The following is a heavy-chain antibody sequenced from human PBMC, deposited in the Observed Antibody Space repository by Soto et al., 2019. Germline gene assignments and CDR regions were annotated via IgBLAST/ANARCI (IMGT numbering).Heavy chain of an antibody. V-gene: IGHV3-30*03. CDR1: GFVYRTYS. J-gene: IGHJ6*02. D-gene: IGHD2-15*01. CDR2: IEYDGSDN. Sequence: LRLSCAASGFVYRTYSIHCVRPDPGTGLEWVAVIEYDGSDNHYADSVPRRFTIFRDNSTNILDLQMNTLSDEDTAVYHCARDPVVRSAARVRPYGKDVWAEGTTVTV. CDR3: ARDPVVRSAARVRPYGKDV.